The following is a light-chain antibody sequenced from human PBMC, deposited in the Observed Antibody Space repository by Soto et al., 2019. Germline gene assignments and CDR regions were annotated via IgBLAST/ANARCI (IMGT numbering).Light chain of an antibody. Sequence: DIQMTQSPSTLSASVGDRVTITCRASQSISTWLAWYQQKPGKAPKLLIYKASRLEGGVPSRFSGSGSGTEFNITVSSLRPDDFATYYGQQYNTYPLTFGGGTTVEIK. CDR1: QSISTW. CDR2: KAS. J-gene: IGKJ4*01. V-gene: IGKV1-5*03. CDR3: QQYNTYPLT.